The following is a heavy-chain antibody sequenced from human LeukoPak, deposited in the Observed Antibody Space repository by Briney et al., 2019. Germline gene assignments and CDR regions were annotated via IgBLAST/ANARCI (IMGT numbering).Heavy chain of an antibody. J-gene: IGHJ5*02. CDR2: IKEHGSEK. CDR1: GFTFSSYW. Sequence: SGGSLRLSCAASGFTFSSYWMTWVRQAPAKGLEWVASIKEHGSEKYFVDSVKGRFTISRDDAKNSVYLQMDSLTAEDTAVYCCARILWGSGVSNWFDPWGQGTQVTVST. V-gene: IGHV3-7*01. D-gene: IGHD3-16*01. CDR3: ARILWGSGVSNWFDP.